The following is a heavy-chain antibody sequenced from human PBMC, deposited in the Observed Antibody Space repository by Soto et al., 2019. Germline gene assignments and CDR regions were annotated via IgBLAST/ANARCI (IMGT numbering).Heavy chain of an antibody. CDR1: GFTFNRHP. CDR3: AKDKPLPDYYYYMDV. J-gene: IGHJ6*03. Sequence: GGSLRLSCAASGFTFNRHPLHWVRQAPGKGLEWVSAISGSGGSTYYADSVKGRFTISRDNSKNTLYLQMNSLRAEDTAVYYCAKDKPLPDYYYYMDVWGKGTTVTVSS. V-gene: IGHV3-23*01. CDR2: ISGSGGST.